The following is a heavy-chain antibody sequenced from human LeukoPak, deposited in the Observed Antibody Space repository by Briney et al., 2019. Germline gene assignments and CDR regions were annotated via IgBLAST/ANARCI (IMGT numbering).Heavy chain of an antibody. Sequence: GESLKISCKGSEDSFTNYWIGWVRQMPGKGLECMGIIYPGDSDTRYSPSFQGQVTISADKSISTAYLQWSSPKASDTAMYYCARHRGYSYGLSGWFDPWGQGTLVTVSS. J-gene: IGHJ5*02. V-gene: IGHV5-51*01. CDR1: EDSFTNYW. D-gene: IGHD5-18*01. CDR3: ARHRGYSYGLSGWFDP. CDR2: IYPGDSDT.